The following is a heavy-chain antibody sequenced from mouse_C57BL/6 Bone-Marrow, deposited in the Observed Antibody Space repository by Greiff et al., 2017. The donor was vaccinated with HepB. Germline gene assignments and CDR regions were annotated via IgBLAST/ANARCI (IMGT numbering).Heavy chain of an antibody. CDR3: ARGTTVVATSPLGY. CDR1: GYSFTDYN. D-gene: IGHD1-1*01. V-gene: IGHV1-39*01. Sequence: EVKLMESGPELVKPGASVKISCKASGYSFTDYNMNWVKQSNGKSLEWIGVINPNYGTTSYNQKFKGKATLTVDQSSSTAYMQLNSLTSEDSAVYYCARGTTVVATSPLGYWGQGTTLTVSS. J-gene: IGHJ2*01. CDR2: INPNYGTT.